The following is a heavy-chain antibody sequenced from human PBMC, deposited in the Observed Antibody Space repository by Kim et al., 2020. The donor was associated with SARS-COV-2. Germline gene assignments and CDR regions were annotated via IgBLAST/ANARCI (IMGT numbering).Heavy chain of an antibody. CDR1: GFTFSTYA. D-gene: IGHD1-20*01. CDR3: AKGGAASWYKSLVI. CDR2: VDGGTNT. J-gene: IGHJ4*02. V-gene: IGHV3-23*05. Sequence: GGSLRLSCAASGFTFSTYAMTWVRQAPGEGLEWVSCVDGGTNTYYAASVKGRITISRDNSKNTLYLKMNSLRAVDTAVSYCAKGGAASWYKSLVIWGQGTLVTVSS.